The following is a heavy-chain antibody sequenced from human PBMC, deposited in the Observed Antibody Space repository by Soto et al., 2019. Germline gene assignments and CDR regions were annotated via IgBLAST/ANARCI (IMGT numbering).Heavy chain of an antibody. V-gene: IGHV3-48*03. CDR3: VYGYYFAY. CDR2: ISSSGTTI. D-gene: IGHD3-10*01. Sequence: PGGSLRLSCVASGFSFSSYEMNWVRQAPGKGLEWVSFISSSGTTIYYADSVKGRFTISRDNAKNSLYLQMNSLRAEDTAVYYCVYGYYFAYWGQGTLVTVSS. J-gene: IGHJ4*02. CDR1: GFSFSSYE.